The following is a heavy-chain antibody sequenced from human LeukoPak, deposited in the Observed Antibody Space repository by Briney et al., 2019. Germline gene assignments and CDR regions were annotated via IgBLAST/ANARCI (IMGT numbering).Heavy chain of an antibody. V-gene: IGHV3-30*18. CDR2: ISYDGSNK. Sequence: HAGGSLRLSCAASGFTFSSYDIHWVRQAPGKGLEWVAVISYDGSNKYYADSVKGRFTISRDNSKNTLYLQMNSLRAEDAAVYYCAKGRIQLWLLNDWGQGTLVTVSS. D-gene: IGHD5-18*01. CDR1: GFTFSSYD. J-gene: IGHJ4*02. CDR3: AKGRIQLWLLND.